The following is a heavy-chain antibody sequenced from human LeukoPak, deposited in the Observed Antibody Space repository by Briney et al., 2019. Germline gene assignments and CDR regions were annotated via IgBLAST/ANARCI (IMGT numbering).Heavy chain of an antibody. V-gene: IGHV4-59*08. Sequence: ASETLSFTCTVSGGSISSYYWSWIRQPPGKGLEWIGYIYYSGSTNYNPSLKSRVTISVDTSKNQFSLKLSSVTAADTAVYYCARLSGLTTFDYWGQGTLVTVSS. CDR1: GGSISSYY. CDR2: IYYSGST. CDR3: ARLSGLTTFDY. J-gene: IGHJ4*02. D-gene: IGHD3-10*02.